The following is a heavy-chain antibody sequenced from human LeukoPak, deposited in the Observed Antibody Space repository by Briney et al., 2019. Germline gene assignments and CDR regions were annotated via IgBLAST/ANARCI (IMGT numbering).Heavy chain of an antibody. CDR1: GFTFSSYA. V-gene: IGHV3-23*01. CDR3: AKIGQAWDAFDI. J-gene: IGHJ3*02. D-gene: IGHD3/OR15-3a*01. Sequence: PGGSLRLSCAASGFTFSSYAMSWVRQAPGKGLEWVSAISGSGGRTYYADSVKGRFTISRDNSKNTLYLQMNSLRAEDTAVYYCAKIGQAWDAFDIWGQGTMVTVSS. CDR2: ISGSGGRT.